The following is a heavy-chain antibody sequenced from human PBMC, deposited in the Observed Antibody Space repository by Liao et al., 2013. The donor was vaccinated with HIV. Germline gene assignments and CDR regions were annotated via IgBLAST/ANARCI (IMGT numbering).Heavy chain of an antibody. V-gene: IGHV4-34*01. Sequence: QVQLQQWGTGLLKPSETLSLTCAVYGGSFSGYYWSWIRQPPGKGLEWIGEINHSGSTNYNPSLKSRVTISVDTSKNQFSLKLSSVTAADTAVYYCARGVIIGGFDYWGQGTLVTVSS. D-gene: IGHD3-3*01. J-gene: IGHJ4*02. CDR3: ARGVIIGGFDY. CDR2: INHSGST. CDR1: GGSFSGYY.